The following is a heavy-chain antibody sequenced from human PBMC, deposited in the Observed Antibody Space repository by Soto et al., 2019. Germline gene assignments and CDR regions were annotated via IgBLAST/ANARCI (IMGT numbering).Heavy chain of an antibody. J-gene: IGHJ4*02. CDR3: ATEHIYYNDASGYYPLGH. D-gene: IGHD3-22*01. CDR1: GYSFATYG. Sequence: ASVKVSCKASGYSFATYGFSWVRQAPGQGLECVGWISAHNGDTHYSQKFQGRVTLTTDTSTNTGYMELRSLTSDDTAVYFCATEHIYYNDASGYYPLGHWGQGTLVTVP. CDR2: ISAHNGDT. V-gene: IGHV1-18*04.